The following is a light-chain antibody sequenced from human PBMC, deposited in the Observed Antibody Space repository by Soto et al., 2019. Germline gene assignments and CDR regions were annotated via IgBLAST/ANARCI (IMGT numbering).Light chain of an antibody. V-gene: IGLV2-14*01. CDR2: AVS. J-gene: IGLJ1*01. Sequence: QSALTQPASVSGSPGQSITISCTGTSSDVGLYDYVSWYQQHPGKAPQLMIYAVSNRPSGVSNRFSASKSGNTASLFISGLQAEDEADYYCSSYTSDSSYVFGSRTKVTVL. CDR1: SSDVGLYDY. CDR3: SSYTSDSSYV.